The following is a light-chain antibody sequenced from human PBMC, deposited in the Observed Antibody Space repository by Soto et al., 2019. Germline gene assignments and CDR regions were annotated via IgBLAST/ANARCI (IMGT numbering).Light chain of an antibody. V-gene: IGKV1-39*01. CDR1: QGVSAY. Sequence: DIQMTQSPSSLSASVGDRVTITCRASQGVSAYLLWYQQRQGRAPKLLSYAASNLLSGVPSRFSGSGPGTNFALTISRLQPEDFATYDCQQRYKTPHTFGQGTKRETK. J-gene: IGKJ2*01. CDR2: AAS. CDR3: QQRYKTPHT.